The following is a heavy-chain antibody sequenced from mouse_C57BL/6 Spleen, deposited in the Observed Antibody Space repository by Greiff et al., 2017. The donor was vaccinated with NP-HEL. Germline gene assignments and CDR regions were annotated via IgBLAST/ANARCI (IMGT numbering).Heavy chain of an antibody. CDR3: ARSRGNFDV. V-gene: IGHV1-54*01. Sequence: QVQLKQSGAELVRPGTSVKVSCKASGYAFTNYLIEWVKQRPGQGLEWIGVINPGSGGTNYNEKFKGKATLTADKSSSTAYMQLSSLTSEDSAVYFCARSRGNFDVWGTGTTVTVSS. CDR2: INPGSGGT. CDR1: GYAFTNYL. J-gene: IGHJ1*03.